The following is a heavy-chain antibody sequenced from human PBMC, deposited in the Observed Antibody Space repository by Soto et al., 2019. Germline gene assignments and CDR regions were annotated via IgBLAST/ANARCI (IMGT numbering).Heavy chain of an antibody. Sequence: GEYLKISCKISGYTFTRYWIDWVRQLPGKGLEWMGIIYPGDSDTRYSPSFQGQVTISADKSTNTAYLQWSSLKASDSAMYYCARRESLVSPGGMEVWGQGTTVTVSS. CDR3: ARRESLVSPGGMEV. CDR2: IYPGDSDT. V-gene: IGHV5-51*01. J-gene: IGHJ6*01. D-gene: IGHD2-2*01. CDR1: GYTFTRYW.